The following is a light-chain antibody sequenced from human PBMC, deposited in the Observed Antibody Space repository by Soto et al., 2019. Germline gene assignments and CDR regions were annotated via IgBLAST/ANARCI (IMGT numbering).Light chain of an antibody. V-gene: IGKV1-9*01. CDR2: AAS. J-gene: IGKJ4*01. Sequence: DIQLTQSPSFLSASVGDRVTITCRASQGISSYLAWYQQKPGKAPKLLIYAASTLQSGVPSRFSGSGSGTEFTLTISSLQPEEFATDYCQQLNSHPPTFGGGTKVEIK. CDR1: QGISSY. CDR3: QQLNSHPPT.